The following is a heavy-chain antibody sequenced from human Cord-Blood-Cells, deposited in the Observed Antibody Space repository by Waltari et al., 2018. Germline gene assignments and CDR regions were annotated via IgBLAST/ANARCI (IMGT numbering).Heavy chain of an antibody. J-gene: IGHJ4*02. D-gene: IGHD3-10*01. Sequence: QVQLQQWGTGLLKPSETLSLTCAVYGGSFSGYYWSWIRQPPGKGLEWIGEINHSGSTNYNPSLNSRVTISVDTSKNQFSRKLSSVTTEDTAVYYCASVMVRGVLSDYWGQGTLVTVSS. V-gene: IGHV4-34*01. CDR2: INHSGST. CDR1: GGSFSGYY. CDR3: ASVMVRGVLSDY.